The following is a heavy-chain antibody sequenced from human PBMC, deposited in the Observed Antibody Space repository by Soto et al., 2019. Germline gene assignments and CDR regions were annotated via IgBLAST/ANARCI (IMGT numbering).Heavy chain of an antibody. J-gene: IGHJ4*02. CDR1: GGSISSYY. CDR3: ARLNGSGSKT. Sequence: SETLSLTCTVSGGSISSYYWSWIRQPPGKGLEWIGYIYYSGSTNYNPSLKSRVTISVDTSKNQFSLKLSSVTAADTAVYYCARLNGSGSKTWGQGTLVTVSS. CDR2: IYYSGST. V-gene: IGHV4-59*08. D-gene: IGHD3-10*01.